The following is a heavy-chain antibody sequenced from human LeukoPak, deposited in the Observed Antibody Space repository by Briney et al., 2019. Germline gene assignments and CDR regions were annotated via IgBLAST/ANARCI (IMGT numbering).Heavy chain of an antibody. D-gene: IGHD3-10*01. CDR2: IYYSGST. CDR3: AGGGSGSPDFDY. J-gene: IGHJ4*02. CDR1: GGSISSYY. Sequence: PSETLSLTCTLSGGSISSYYWSWIRQPPGKGLEWIGYIYYSGSTNYNPSLKSRVTISVDTSKNQFSLKLSSVTAADAAVYYCAGGGSGSPDFDYWGQGTLVTVSS. V-gene: IGHV4-59*01.